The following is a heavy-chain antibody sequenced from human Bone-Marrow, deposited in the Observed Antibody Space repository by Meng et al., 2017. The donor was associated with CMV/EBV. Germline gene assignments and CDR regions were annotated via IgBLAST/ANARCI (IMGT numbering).Heavy chain of an antibody. CDR1: GYTFTGYY. V-gene: IGHV1-2*02. CDR3: ARDSITMVRGVSAEDY. D-gene: IGHD3-10*01. CDR2: INPNSGGT. J-gene: IGHJ4*02. Sequence: ASVKVSCKASGYTFTGYYMHWVRQAPGQGLEWMGWINPNSGGTNYAQKFQGRVTMTRDTSISTAYMDLGRLRSDDTAVYYCARDSITMVRGVSAEDYWGQGTLVTVS.